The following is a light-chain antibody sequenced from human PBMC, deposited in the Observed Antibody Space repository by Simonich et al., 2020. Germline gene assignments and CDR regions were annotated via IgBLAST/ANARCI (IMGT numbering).Light chain of an antibody. J-gene: IGKJ1*01. Sequence: EIVLTQSPGTLSLSPGERATLSCRASQSVSSSYLAWYQQKPGQAPRLLIYGASSRAPGIPARFSGSGSGTDFTLTISRLEPEDFAVYYCQQYNNWWTFGQGTKVEIK. CDR3: QQYNNWWT. CDR1: QSVSSSY. V-gene: IGKV3-20*01. CDR2: GAS.